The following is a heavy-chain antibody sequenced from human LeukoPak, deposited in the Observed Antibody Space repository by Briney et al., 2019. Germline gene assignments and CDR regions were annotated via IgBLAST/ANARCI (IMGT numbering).Heavy chain of an antibody. V-gene: IGHV3-23*01. CDR1: GFTFSSYA. J-gene: IGHJ4*02. CDR2: ISGSGGST. Sequence: GGSLRLSCAASGFTFSSYAMSWVRQAPGKGLEWASAISGSGGSTYYADSVKGRFTISRDNSKNTLYLQMSSLRAEDTAVYYCAKSPIAVATRFDYWGQGTLVTVSS. CDR3: AKSPIAVATRFDY. D-gene: IGHD6-19*01.